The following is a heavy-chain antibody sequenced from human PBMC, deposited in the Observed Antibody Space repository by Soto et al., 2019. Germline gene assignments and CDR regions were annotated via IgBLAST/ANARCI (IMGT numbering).Heavy chain of an antibody. CDR1: GFSFRNYS. J-gene: IGHJ4*02. D-gene: IGHD3-3*01. CDR2: ISGSGDTI. Sequence: EVQLVESGGELVQPGGSLRLSCVASGFSFRNYSMNWVRQAPGKGLEWISYISGSGDTIYYVDSVKSRFTISRDNGKNSLQLQMNRRREEGTGIYYCGRSGPYCGFLSGYPFWGQGTLVTVSS. V-gene: IGHV3-48*02. CDR3: GRSGPYCGFLSGYPF.